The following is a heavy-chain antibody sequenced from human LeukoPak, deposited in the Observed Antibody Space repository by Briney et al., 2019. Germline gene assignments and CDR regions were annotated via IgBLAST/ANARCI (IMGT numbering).Heavy chain of an antibody. CDR2: MNPNSGNA. Sequence: SVKVSCKASGYTFSSYDINWVRQATGQGLEWMGWMNPNSGNAGYAQRLQGRVTMTRNTSINTAYMELSSLRSEDTAVYYCARGILSSGWELNWFGPWGQGTLVTVSS. J-gene: IGHJ5*02. CDR1: GYTFSSYD. CDR3: ARGILSSGWELNWFGP. V-gene: IGHV1-8*01. D-gene: IGHD6-19*01.